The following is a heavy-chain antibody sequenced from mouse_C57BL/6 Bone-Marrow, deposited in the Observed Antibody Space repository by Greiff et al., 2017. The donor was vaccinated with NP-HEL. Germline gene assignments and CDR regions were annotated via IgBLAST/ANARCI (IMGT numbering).Heavy chain of an antibody. V-gene: IGHV5-9*01. CDR1: GFTFSSYT. CDR3: ARQGRWLLRYYFDY. CDR2: ISGGGGNT. D-gene: IGHD2-3*01. Sequence: DVMLVESGGGLVKPGGSLKLSCAASGFTFSSYTMSWVRQTPEKRLEWVATISGGGGNTYYPDSVKGRFTISRDNAKNTLYLQMSSLRSEDTALYYCARQGRWLLRYYFDYWGQGTTLTVSS. J-gene: IGHJ2*01.